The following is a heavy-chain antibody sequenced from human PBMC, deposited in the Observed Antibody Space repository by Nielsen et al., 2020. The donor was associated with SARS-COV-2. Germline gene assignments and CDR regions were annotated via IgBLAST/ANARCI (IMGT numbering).Heavy chain of an antibody. CDR2: IWYDGSNK. J-gene: IGHJ4*02. V-gene: IGHV3-33*01. CDR1: GFTFSSYG. D-gene: IGHD6-13*01. Sequence: GESLKISCAASGFTFSSYGMHWVRQAPGKGLEWVAVIWYDGSNKYYADSVKGRFTISRDNSKNTLYLQMNSLRAEDTAVYYCAREGIAAAGTFDYWGQGTLVTVSS. CDR3: AREGIAAAGTFDY.